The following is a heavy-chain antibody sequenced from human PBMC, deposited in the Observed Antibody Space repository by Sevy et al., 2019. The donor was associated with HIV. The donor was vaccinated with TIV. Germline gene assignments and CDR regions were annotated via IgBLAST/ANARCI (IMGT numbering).Heavy chain of an antibody. J-gene: IGHJ5*02. Sequence: ASVKVSCKASGYTFTGYYMHWVRQAPGQGLEWMGWINPNSGGTNYAQKFQGRVTMTRDTSISTAYMELSRLRSDDTAVYYCARDTVRGSSWYWFDPWGQGTLVTVSS. V-gene: IGHV1-2*02. CDR1: GYTFTGYY. D-gene: IGHD6-13*01. CDR3: ARDTVRGSSWYWFDP. CDR2: INPNSGGT.